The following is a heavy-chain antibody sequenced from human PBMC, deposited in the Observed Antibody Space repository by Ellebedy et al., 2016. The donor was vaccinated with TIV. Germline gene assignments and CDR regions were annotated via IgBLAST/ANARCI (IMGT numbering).Heavy chain of an antibody. Sequence: GESLKISCKGSGYSFTSYWIGWVRQMPGKGLEWMGIIYPGDSETRYSPSFQGQVTFSADKSISTAYLQWSSLEASDTAMYFCARHLGEGLWLAGLDIWGLGTMVSVSS. D-gene: IGHD3-10*01. CDR2: IYPGDSET. CDR3: ARHLGEGLWLAGLDI. J-gene: IGHJ6*02. V-gene: IGHV5-51*01. CDR1: GYSFTSYW.